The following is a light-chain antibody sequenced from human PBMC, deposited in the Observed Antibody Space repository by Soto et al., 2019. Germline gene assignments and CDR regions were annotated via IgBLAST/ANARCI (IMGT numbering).Light chain of an antibody. J-gene: IGKJ4*01. CDR3: QQRNNWPLT. Sequence: ENVLTQSPGTLSLSPGERATLSCRASQSVTSSYLAWYQQKPGQAPRLLIYDASNRATDIPARFSGSGSGTDFTLTISSLEPEDFAVYYCQQRNNWPLTFGGGTKVDIK. CDR2: DAS. CDR1: QSVTSSY. V-gene: IGKV3D-20*02.